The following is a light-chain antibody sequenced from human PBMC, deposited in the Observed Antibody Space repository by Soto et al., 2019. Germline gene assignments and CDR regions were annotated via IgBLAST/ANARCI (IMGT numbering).Light chain of an antibody. V-gene: IGKV1-5*03. CDR3: QQYKSYPAT. CDR1: HSISSW. J-gene: IGKJ1*01. CDR2: RAS. Sequence: DIQMPQPPASRSASVGERVTITCRARHSISSWLAWYQQKPGKAPKLLIYRASSRESGIPSRFSGSGSGTEFTLTISSLQPDDFATYYCQQYKSYPATFGQGTKVDIK.